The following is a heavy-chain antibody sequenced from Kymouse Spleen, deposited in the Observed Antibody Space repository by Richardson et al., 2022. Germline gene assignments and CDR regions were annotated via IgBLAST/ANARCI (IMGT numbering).Heavy chain of an antibody. D-gene: IGHD6-6*01. J-gene: IGHJ6*02. CDR3: AKSSSSSDYYYYYGMDV. Sequence: QVQLVESGGGVVQPGRSLRLSCAASGFTFSSYGMHWVRQAPGKGLEWVAVISYDGSNKYYADSVKGRFTISRDNSKNTLYLQMNSLRAEDTAVYYCAKSSSSSDYYYYYGMDVWGQGTTVTVSS. V-gene: IGHV3-30*18. CDR2: ISYDGSNK. CDR1: GFTFSSYG.